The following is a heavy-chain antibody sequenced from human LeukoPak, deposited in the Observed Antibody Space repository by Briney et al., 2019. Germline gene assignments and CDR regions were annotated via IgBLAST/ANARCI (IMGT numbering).Heavy chain of an antibody. CDR2: IGAYNGNT. Sequence: GASVKVSCKASGYTFTSYGISWVRQAPGQGLEWMGWIGAYNGNTNYAQKLQGRVTMTTDTSTSTAYMELRSLRSDDTAVYYCARGGGYCSSTSCPDYFDYWGQGTLVTVSS. CDR1: GYTFTSYG. CDR3: ARGGGYCSSTSCPDYFDY. V-gene: IGHV1-18*01. D-gene: IGHD2-2*01. J-gene: IGHJ4*02.